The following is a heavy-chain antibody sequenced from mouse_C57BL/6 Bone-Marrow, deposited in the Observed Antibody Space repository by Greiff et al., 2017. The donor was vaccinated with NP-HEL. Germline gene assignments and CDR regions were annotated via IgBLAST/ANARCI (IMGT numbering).Heavy chain of an antibody. V-gene: IGHV1-55*01. CDR3: ARYLPGFDY. J-gene: IGHJ2*01. Sequence: VQLQQPGAELVKPGASVKMSCKASGYTFTSYWITWVKQRPGQGLEWIGDIYPGSGSTNYNEKFKSKATLTVDKSSSTAYMQLSSLTSADSAVYYCARYLPGFDYWGQGTTLTASS. CDR2: IYPGSGST. CDR1: GYTFTSYW. D-gene: IGHD5-1*01.